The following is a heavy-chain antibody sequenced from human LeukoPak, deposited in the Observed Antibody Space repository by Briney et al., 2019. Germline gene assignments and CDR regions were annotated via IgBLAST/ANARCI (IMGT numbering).Heavy chain of an antibody. CDR2: IIPILGIA. CDR3: ARAPPSEYCSSTSCFP. D-gene: IGHD2-2*01. CDR1: GGTFSSYT. V-gene: IGHV1-69*02. Sequence: SVKVSCKASGGTFSSYTISWVRQAPGQGLEWMGRIIPILGIANYAQKFQGRVTITADKSTSTAYMELSSLRSEDTAVYYCARAPPSEYCSSTSCFPWGQGTLVTVSS. J-gene: IGHJ5*02.